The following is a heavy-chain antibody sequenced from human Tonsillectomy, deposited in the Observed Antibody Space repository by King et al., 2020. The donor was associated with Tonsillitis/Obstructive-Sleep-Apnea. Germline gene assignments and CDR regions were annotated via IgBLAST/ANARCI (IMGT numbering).Heavy chain of an antibody. V-gene: IGHV1-18*01. D-gene: IGHD6-6*01. Sequence: VQLVESGAEVKKPGASVKVSCKASGYTFTSYGISWVRQAPGQGLEWMGWISAYNGNTNYAQKLQGRVTMTTDTSTSTAYMELRSLRSDDTAVYYCAIDLATYSSSPGYYYGMDVWGQGTTVTVSS. CDR1: GYTFTSYG. CDR3: AIDLATYSSSPGYYYGMDV. CDR2: ISAYNGNT. J-gene: IGHJ6*02.